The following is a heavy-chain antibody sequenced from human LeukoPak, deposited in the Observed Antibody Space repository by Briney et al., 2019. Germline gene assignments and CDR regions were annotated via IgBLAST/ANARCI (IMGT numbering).Heavy chain of an antibody. CDR2: IKQDGSEK. CDR3: ARRYFDY. V-gene: IGHV3-7*03. J-gene: IGHJ4*02. Sequence: GGSLRLSCAASGLTFSSYWMQWVRQAPGKGLEWVANIKQDGSEKYYADSVKGRFIISRDNAKNALYLQMSSLRAEDTAIYYCARRYFDYWGQGTLVTVSS. CDR1: GLTFSSYW.